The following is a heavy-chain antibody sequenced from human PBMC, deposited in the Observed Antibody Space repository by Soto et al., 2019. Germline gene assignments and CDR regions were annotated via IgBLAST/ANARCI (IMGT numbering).Heavy chain of an antibody. CDR1: GYTFTSYG. CDR3: ARAVYYYDSSGYYLGY. Sequence: ASVKVSFKASGYTFTSYGSSWVRQAPGQGLEWMGWISAYNGNTNYAQKLQGRVTMTTDTSTSTAYMELRSLRSDDTAVYYCARAVYYYDSSGYYLGYWGQGTLVTVSS. D-gene: IGHD3-22*01. J-gene: IGHJ4*02. CDR2: ISAYNGNT. V-gene: IGHV1-18*04.